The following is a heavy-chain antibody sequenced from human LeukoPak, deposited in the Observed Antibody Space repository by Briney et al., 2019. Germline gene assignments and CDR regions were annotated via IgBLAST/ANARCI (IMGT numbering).Heavy chain of an antibody. Sequence: GGSLRLSCAASGFTFSSYGMSWVRQAPGKGLEWVSAFSGSGGSTYYADSVKGRFTISRDNSKNTLYLQMNSLRAEDTAVYYCARSGLSRFGFWGQGTLVAVSS. CDR1: GFTFSSYG. V-gene: IGHV3-23*01. D-gene: IGHD4/OR15-4a*01. J-gene: IGHJ4*02. CDR2: FSGSGGST. CDR3: ARSGLSRFGF.